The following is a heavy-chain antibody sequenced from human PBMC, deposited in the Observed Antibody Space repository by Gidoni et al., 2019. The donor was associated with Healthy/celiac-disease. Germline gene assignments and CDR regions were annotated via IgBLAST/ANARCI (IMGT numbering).Heavy chain of an antibody. V-gene: IGHV1-69*01. D-gene: IGHD2-8*01. CDR3: ARGILGYCTKGVCSYYFDY. Sequence: QVQLVQSGAEVTQPGSSVTVSCKASGGTFRSYAISWVRQAPGQGVALMGGIIPIFGTANYAQQFQGRVTINADESTSTAYMELSSLGSEDTSVDYCARGILGYCTKGVCSYYFDYWGQGTLVTVSS. CDR1: GGTFRSYA. CDR2: IIPIFGTA. J-gene: IGHJ4*02.